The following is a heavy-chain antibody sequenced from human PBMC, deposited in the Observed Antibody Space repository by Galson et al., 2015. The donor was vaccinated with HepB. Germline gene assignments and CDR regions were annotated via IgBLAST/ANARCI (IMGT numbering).Heavy chain of an antibody. J-gene: IGHJ3*02. V-gene: IGHV1-45*02. D-gene: IGHD1-26*01. CDR2: ITPFNGNI. Sequence: SVKVSCKASGYTFTYRYLHWVRQAPGQALEWMGWITPFNGNINYAQKFQDRVIITRDRSMSTAYMELSSLRSEDTAMYYCARVTVGATGGAFDIWGQGTMVTVSS. CDR1: GYTFTYRY. CDR3: ARVTVGATGGAFDI.